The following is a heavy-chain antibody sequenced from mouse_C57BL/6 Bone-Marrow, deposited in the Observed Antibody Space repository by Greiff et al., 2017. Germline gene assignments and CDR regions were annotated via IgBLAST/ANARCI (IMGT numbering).Heavy chain of an antibody. CDR3: AMGTPYYGSSYYYFDY. D-gene: IGHD1-1*01. J-gene: IGHJ2*01. CDR1: GFTFSDYG. Sequence: EVMLVESGGGLVKPGGSLKLSCAASGFTFSDYGMHWVRQAPEKGLEWVAYISSGSSTIYYADTVKGRFTISRDNAKKTLSLQMTSLRSEDTAMYYSAMGTPYYGSSYYYFDYWGQGTTHTVSS. V-gene: IGHV5-17*01. CDR2: ISSGSSTI.